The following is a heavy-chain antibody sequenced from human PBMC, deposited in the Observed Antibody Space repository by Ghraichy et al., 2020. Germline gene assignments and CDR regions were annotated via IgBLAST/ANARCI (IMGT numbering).Heavy chain of an antibody. J-gene: IGHJ4*02. CDR2: ISSSGSTI. V-gene: IGHV3-48*03. CDR3: ARMINSNGLEVAGYFDY. CDR1: GFTFSSYE. Sequence: GGSLRLSCAASGFTFSSYEMNWVRQAPGKGLEWVSYISSSGSTIYYADSVKGRFTISRDNAKNSLYLQMNSLRAEDTAVYYCARMINSNGLEVAGYFDYWGQGTLVTVSS. D-gene: IGHD6-19*01.